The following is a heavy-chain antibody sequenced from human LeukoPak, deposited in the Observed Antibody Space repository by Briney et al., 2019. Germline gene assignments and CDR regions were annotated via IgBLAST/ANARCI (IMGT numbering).Heavy chain of an antibody. D-gene: IGHD3-9*01. CDR3: AKFESGLRYLDWLDGIAFDI. CDR2: ISGSGGST. J-gene: IGHJ3*02. V-gene: IGHV3-23*01. Sequence: GGSLRLSCAASGFTFSRYAMSWVRQAPGKGLEWVSAISGSGGSTYYADSVKGRFTISRDNSKNTLYLQMNSLKAEDTAVYYCAKFESGLRYLDWLDGIAFDIWGQGTMVNVSS. CDR1: GFTFSRYA.